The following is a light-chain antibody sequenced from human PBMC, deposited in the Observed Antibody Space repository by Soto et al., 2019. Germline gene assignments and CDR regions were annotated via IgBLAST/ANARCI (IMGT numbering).Light chain of an antibody. J-gene: IGKJ3*01. V-gene: IGKV3-20*01. CDR2: GAS. Sequence: EIVLTQSPGTLSLSPGERATLSCRASQSVSSNYLAWYQQKPGQAPRLLVYGASIRATGIPDRFSGSGSGTDLTLTISRVKPEDFAVYYCQHYGSSPFTFGPGTRVDIK. CDR1: QSVSSNY. CDR3: QHYGSSPFT.